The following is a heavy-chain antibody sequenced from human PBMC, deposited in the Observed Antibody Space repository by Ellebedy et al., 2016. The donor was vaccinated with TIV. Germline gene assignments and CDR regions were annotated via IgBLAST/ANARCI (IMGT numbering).Heavy chain of an antibody. J-gene: IGHJ4*02. CDR2: IRWGSGNI. CDR3: AKPRTASPGILDY. CDR1: GFKFDNYA. V-gene: IGHV3-9*01. Sequence: SLKISCAASGFKFDNYAMHWVRQAPGKGLEWVSGIRWGSGNIVYADSVKDRFTISRDNAKKSLYLQMNNLRPEDTALYYCAKPRTASPGILDYWGQGTLVTVSS. D-gene: IGHD3-3*01.